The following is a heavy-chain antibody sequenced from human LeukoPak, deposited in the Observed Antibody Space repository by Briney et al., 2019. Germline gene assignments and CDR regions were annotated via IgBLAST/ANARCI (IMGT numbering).Heavy chain of an antibody. Sequence: SETLSLTCTVSGGSISSGDYYWGWIRQPPGKGLEWIGSIYYSGSTYYNPSLKSRVTISVDTSKNQFSLKLSSVTAADTAVYYCASTGYSSGWYVGSYFDYWGQGTLVTVSS. CDR2: IYYSGST. CDR3: ASTGYSSGWYVGSYFDY. J-gene: IGHJ4*02. D-gene: IGHD6-19*01. CDR1: GGSISSGDYY. V-gene: IGHV4-39*01.